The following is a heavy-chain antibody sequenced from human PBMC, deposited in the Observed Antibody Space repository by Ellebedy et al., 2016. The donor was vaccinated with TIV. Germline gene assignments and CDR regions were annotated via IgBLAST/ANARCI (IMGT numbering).Heavy chain of an antibody. V-gene: IGHV1-69*13. CDR3: ARGGAYYHRYFDD. CDR2: ITGMFRTV. J-gene: IGHJ4*02. D-gene: IGHD3-10*01. CDR1: GGTFNSHA. Sequence: SVKVSCKASGGTFNSHASSWVRQAPGQGLEWMGGITGMFRTVNYAQKFQGRVTITADEFMTPAYMELSRLRSEETAVYYCARGGAYYHRYFDDWGQGTLVTVSS.